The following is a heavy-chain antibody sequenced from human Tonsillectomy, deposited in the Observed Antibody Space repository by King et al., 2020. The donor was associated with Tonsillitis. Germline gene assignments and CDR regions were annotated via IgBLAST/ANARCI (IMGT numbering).Heavy chain of an antibody. V-gene: IGHV3-15*01. J-gene: IGHJ4*02. CDR3: NTGENSGSPYVADD. CDR1: GFTFIHAW. D-gene: IGHD1-26*01. CDR2: IKSKTDGEAT. Sequence: QLVQSGGGLVKPGGSIRLSCAASGFTFIHAWMSWVRQAPGKGREWIGRIKSKTDGEATENAAPVKGRFTISRDDSKNTVFLQMNSLKIEDTAVYYCNTGENSGSPYVADDWGQGTLVTVSS.